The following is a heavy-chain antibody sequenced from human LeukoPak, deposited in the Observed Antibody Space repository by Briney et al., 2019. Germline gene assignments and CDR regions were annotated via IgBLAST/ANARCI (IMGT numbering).Heavy chain of an antibody. CDR1: GGSISSGSYY. D-gene: IGHD3-9*01. Sequence: SETLSLTCTVSGGSISSGSYYWSWIRQPAGKGLEWIGRIYTSGSTNYNPSLKSRVTISVDTSKNQFSLKLSSVTAADTVVYYCARDLLIRGWLFDAFDIWGQGTMVTISS. V-gene: IGHV4-61*02. CDR3: ARDLLIRGWLFDAFDI. CDR2: IYTSGST. J-gene: IGHJ3*02.